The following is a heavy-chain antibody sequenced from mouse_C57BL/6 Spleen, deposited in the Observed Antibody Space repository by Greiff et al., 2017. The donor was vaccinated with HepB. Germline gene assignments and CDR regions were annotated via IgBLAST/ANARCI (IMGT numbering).Heavy chain of an antibody. CDR2: IDPSDSYT. Sequence: VQLQQSGAELVKPGASVKLSCKASGYTFTSYWMQWVKQRPGQGLEWIGEIDPSDSYTNYNQKFKGKATLTVDTSSSTAYMQLSSLTSEDSAVYYCARSDYDYYYYAMDYWGQGTSVTVSS. V-gene: IGHV1-50*01. CDR1: GYTFTSYW. CDR3: ARSDYDYYYYAMDY. D-gene: IGHD2-4*01. J-gene: IGHJ4*01.